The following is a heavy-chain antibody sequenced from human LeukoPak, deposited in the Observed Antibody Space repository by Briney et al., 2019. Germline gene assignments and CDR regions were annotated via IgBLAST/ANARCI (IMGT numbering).Heavy chain of an antibody. D-gene: IGHD2-2*01. CDR2: ISSSGSTI. CDR3: ARQWVDCSSTSCYLARFDP. J-gene: IGHJ5*02. CDR1: GFTFSSYE. Sequence: GGSLRLSCAASGFTFSSYEMNWVRQAPGKGLEWVSYISSSGSTIYYADSVKGRFTISRDNAKNSLYLQMNSLRAEDTAVYYCARQWVDCSSTSCYLARFDPWGQGTLVTVSS. V-gene: IGHV3-48*03.